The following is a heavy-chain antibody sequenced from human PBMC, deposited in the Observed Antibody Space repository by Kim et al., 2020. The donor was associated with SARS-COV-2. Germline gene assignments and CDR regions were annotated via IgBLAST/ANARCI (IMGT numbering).Heavy chain of an antibody. V-gene: IGHV3-11*06. CDR3: AREGEGYCSSTSCHEGAFDI. J-gene: IGHJ3*02. D-gene: IGHD2-2*01. Sequence: RFTISRDNAKNSLYLQMNSLRAEDTAVYYCAREGEGYCSSTSCHEGAFDIWGQGTMVTVSS.